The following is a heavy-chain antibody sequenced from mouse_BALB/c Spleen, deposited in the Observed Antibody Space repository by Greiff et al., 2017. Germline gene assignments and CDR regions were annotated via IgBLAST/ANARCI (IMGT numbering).Heavy chain of an antibody. J-gene: IGHJ2*01. V-gene: IGHV5-17*02. CDR2: ISSGSSTI. CDR1: GFTFSSFG. D-gene: IGHD2-3*01. Sequence: DVMLVESGGGLVQPGGSRKLSCAASGFTFSSFGMHWVRQAPEKGLEWVAYISSGSSTIYYADTVKGRFTISRDNPKNTLFLQMTSLRSEDTAMYYCARHGYYGFDYWGQGTTLTVSS. CDR3: ARHGYYGFDY.